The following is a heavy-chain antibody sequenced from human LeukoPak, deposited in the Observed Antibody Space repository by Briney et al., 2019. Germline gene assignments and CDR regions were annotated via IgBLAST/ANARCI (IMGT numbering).Heavy chain of an antibody. CDR2: INPSGGST. J-gene: IGHJ6*02. Sequence: ASVKVSCKASGYTFTSYYMHWVRQAPGQGLEWMGIINPSGGSTSYAPKFQGRVTMTRDTSTSTVYMELSSLRSEDTAVYYCARVSAGAARRDYYYGMDVWGQGTTVTVSS. D-gene: IGHD6-6*01. CDR3: ARVSAGAARRDYYYGMDV. V-gene: IGHV1-46*01. CDR1: GYTFTSYY.